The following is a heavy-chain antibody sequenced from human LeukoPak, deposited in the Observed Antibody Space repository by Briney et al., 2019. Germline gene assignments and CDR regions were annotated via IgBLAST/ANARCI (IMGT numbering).Heavy chain of an antibody. J-gene: IGHJ5*02. Sequence: ASVKVSCKASGYTFTGYYMHWARQAPGQGLEWVGWINPNSGGTNYAQKFQGWVSMTRDTSISTAYIELSRLRSDDTAVYYCARASGRVLRFLEWLSDWFDPWGQGTLVTVSS. CDR3: ARASGRVLRFLEWLSDWFDP. CDR2: INPNSGGT. V-gene: IGHV1-2*04. CDR1: GYTFTGYY. D-gene: IGHD3-3*01.